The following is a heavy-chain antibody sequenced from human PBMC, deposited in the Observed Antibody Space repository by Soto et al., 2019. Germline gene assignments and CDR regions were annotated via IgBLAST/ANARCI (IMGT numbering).Heavy chain of an antibody. CDR2: MYYTGST. V-gene: IGHV4-39*01. CDR1: DGSIGTSTYY. D-gene: IGHD4-17*01. J-gene: IGHJ4*02. Sequence: QLQLQESGPGLVRPSETLSLTCTVSDGSIGTSTYYWGWIRQPPGKGLEWIGSMYYTGSTYYNPSLNSRVXXPXAXXKNLFSLRLPSVTAADTAVYYCARHPYGAVKYLDYWGQGTLVTVSS. CDR3: ARHPYGAVKYLDY.